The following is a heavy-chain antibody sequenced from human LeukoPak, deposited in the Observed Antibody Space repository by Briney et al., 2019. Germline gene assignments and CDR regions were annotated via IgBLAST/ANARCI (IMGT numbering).Heavy chain of an antibody. D-gene: IGHD4-23*01. CDR1: GFTFSNYG. J-gene: IGHJ4*02. V-gene: IGHV3-33*01. CDR2: IWYDGSNK. Sequence: GGSLRLSCAASGFTFSNYGMHWVRQAPGKGLEWVAVIWYDGSNKYYADSVKGRFTISRDNSRNTLYLQMNSLRAEDTAVYYCARVGGNYFYDYWGRGTLVTVSS. CDR3: ARVGGNYFYDY.